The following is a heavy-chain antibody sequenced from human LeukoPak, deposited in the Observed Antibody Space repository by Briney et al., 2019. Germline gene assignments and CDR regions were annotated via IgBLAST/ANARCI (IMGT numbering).Heavy chain of an antibody. D-gene: IGHD3-22*01. CDR1: GASISSGTYY. CDR3: GRQSHHYYDTSGYPTSWFDP. CDR2: MFYSGST. J-gene: IGHJ5*02. V-gene: IGHV4-39*07. Sequence: PSETLSLTCTVSGASISSGTYYWGWIRQSPGKGLEWIGSMFYSGSTYYNPSLKSRLTMSVDRSNNQFSLRLTSVTAADTAVYYCGRQSHHYYDTSGYPTSWFDPWGQGTLVTVSS.